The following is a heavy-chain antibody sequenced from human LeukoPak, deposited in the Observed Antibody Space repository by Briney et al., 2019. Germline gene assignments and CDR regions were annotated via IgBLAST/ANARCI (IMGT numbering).Heavy chain of an antibody. CDR3: AKDPSKADYYDNSVPDY. J-gene: IGHJ4*02. CDR1: GIIFSSYG. D-gene: IGHD3-22*01. Sequence: GGSLRLSCAASGIIFSSYGMRWVRQAPGKGLEWVAIISYDGSNKYYADSVKGRFTTSRDNSKNTLYLQMNSLRAEDTAVYFCAKDPSKADYYDNSVPDYWGQGTLVTVSS. CDR2: ISYDGSNK. V-gene: IGHV3-30*18.